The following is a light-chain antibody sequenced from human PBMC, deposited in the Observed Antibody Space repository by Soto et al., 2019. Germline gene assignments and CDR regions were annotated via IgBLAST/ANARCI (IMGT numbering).Light chain of an antibody. CDR3: QVWDSSSDEGV. J-gene: IGLJ1*01. V-gene: IGLV3-21*02. CDR1: NIGGKS. Sequence: SYELTQPPSVSVAPGQTARMTCGGENIGGKSVHWYQQKPGQAPGVVVFHDKDRPSGIPERFSGSNSGSAATLTIARVEAGDEADYFCQVWDSSSDEGVFGPGTKLTVL. CDR2: HDK.